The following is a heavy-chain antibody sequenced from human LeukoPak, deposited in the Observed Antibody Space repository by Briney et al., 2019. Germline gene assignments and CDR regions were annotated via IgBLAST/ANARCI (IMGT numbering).Heavy chain of an antibody. J-gene: IGHJ4*02. CDR3: ARVLGFGELLGLIDY. V-gene: IGHV4-59*01. CDR1: GGSISSYY. CDR2: IYYSGST. D-gene: IGHD3-10*01. Sequence: SETLSLTCTVSGGSISSYYWSWIRQPPGKGLKWIGYIYYSGSTNYNPSLKSRVTISVDTSKNQFSLKLSSVTAADTAVYYCARVLGFGELLGLIDYWGQGTLVTVSS.